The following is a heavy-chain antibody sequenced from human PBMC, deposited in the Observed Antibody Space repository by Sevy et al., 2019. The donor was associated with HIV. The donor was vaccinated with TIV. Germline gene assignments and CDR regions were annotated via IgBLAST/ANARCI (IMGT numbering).Heavy chain of an antibody. J-gene: IGHJ4*02. CDR2: IYHSGST. CDR3: ARHPYPFIFDY. V-gene: IGHV4-38-2*01. CDR1: GYSISSGYY. Sequence: SETLSLTCAVSGYSISSGYYWGWIRQPPGKGLEWIGSIYHSGSTYYNPSLKSRVTISVDTSKNQFSLKLRSVTAADTAVYYWARHPYPFIFDYWGQGTLVTVSS. D-gene: IGHD3-16*01.